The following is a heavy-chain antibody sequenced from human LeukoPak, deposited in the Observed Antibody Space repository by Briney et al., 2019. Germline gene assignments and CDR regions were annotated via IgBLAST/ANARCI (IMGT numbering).Heavy chain of an antibody. CDR2: INPNSGGT. Sequence: GASVKVSCKASGYTFTGYYMHWVRQAPGQGLEWMGWINPNSGGTNYAQKFQGRVTMTRDTSISTAYMELSRLRSDDTAVYYCARVWGSYSGHDAEYFQHWGQGTLVTVSS. CDR1: GYTFTGYY. V-gene: IGHV1-2*02. CDR3: ARVWGSYSGHDAEYFQH. J-gene: IGHJ1*01. D-gene: IGHD1-26*01.